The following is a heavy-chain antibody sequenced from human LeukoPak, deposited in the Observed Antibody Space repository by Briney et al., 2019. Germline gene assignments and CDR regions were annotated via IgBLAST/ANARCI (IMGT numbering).Heavy chain of an antibody. V-gene: IGHV1-18*01. CDR1: GYTFTSYG. D-gene: IGHD3-9*01. Sequence: GASVKVSCKASGYTFTSYGISWVRQAPGQGLEWMGWISAYNGNTNYAQKLQGRVTMTTDTSTSTAYMELRSLRSDDTAVYYCARDHGELRYFDWLPRLGRYYYYMDVWGKGTTVTISS. CDR3: ARDHGELRYFDWLPRLGRYYYYMDV. CDR2: ISAYNGNT. J-gene: IGHJ6*03.